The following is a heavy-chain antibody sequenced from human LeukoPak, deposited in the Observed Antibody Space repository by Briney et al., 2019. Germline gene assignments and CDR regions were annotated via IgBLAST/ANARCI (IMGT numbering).Heavy chain of an antibody. CDR1: GFTFSSYG. CDR3: ARDPHYYGSGSYFDL. J-gene: IGHJ4*02. CDR2: IRYDGSNK. V-gene: IGHV3-30*02. D-gene: IGHD3-10*01. Sequence: GGSLRLSCAASGFTFSSYGMHWVRQAPGKGLEWVAFIRYDGSNKYYADSVKGRFTISRDNSKNTLYLQMNSLRAEDTAVYYCARDPHYYGSGSYFDLWGQGTLVTVSS.